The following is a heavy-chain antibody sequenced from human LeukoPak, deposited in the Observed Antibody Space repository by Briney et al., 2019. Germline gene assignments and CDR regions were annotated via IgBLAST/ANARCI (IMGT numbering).Heavy chain of an antibody. D-gene: IGHD4-17*01. CDR1: GFTFTTYS. CDR3: AREYYGDYVTYNWFDP. V-gene: IGHV3-21*01. J-gene: IGHJ5*02. CDR2: ISSTSSYV. Sequence: GGSLRLSCAASGFTFTTYSMNWVRHAPGKGPEWVSSISSTSSYVYYADSVRGRFTISRDNAKNTLYLQMNSLRAEDTAVYYCAREYYGDYVTYNWFDPWGQGTLVTVSS.